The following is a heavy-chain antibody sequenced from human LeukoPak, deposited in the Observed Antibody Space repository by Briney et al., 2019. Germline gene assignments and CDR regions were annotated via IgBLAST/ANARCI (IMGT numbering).Heavy chain of an antibody. CDR2: ISCYNGDT. CDR3: ARDPTNTSGRYAYFDS. CDR1: GYTFNYHG. D-gene: IGHD6-19*01. V-gene: IGHV1-18*01. Sequence: ASVKVSCKASGYTFNYHGISWVRQAPGQGLEWMGWISCYNGDTTYAQKFQGRVTMSKDTGTSTAYMELTDLRSDDTAVYYCARDPTNTSGRYAYFDSWGQGTLVTVSS. J-gene: IGHJ4*02.